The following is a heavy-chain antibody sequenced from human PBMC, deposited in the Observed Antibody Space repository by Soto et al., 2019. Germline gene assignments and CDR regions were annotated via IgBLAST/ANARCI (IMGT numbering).Heavy chain of an antibody. D-gene: IGHD2-15*01. CDR1: GFTFSKYV. J-gene: IGHJ6*02. CDR3: ARSLIGYCSGGICYPDTGDNNYYYYGMDI. V-gene: IGHV3-30*03. CDR2: ISYDGSNK. Sequence: ALRLNCEAYGFTFSKYVVLWGRQALEKEMEWVAVISYDGSNKYYADSVKGRFTISRDNSKNTLYLQMNRLRSEDTAVYYCARSLIGYCSGGICYPDTGDNNYYYYGMDIWGQRTTGTVSS.